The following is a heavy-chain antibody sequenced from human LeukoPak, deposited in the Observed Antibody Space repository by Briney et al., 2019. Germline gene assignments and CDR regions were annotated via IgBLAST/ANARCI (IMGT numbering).Heavy chain of an antibody. CDR1: GYSISSGYY. CDR2: IYHSGST. Sequence: SETLSLTCTVSGYSISSGYYWGWIRQPPGKGLEWIGSIYHSGSTYYNPSLKSRATISVDTSKNQFSLKLSSVTAADTAVYYCAGGFSSSPDYWGQGTLVTVSS. J-gene: IGHJ4*02. CDR3: AGGFSSSPDY. D-gene: IGHD6-13*01. V-gene: IGHV4-38-2*02.